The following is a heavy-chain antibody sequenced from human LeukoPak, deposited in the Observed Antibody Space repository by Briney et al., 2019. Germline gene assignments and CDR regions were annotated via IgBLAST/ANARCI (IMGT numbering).Heavy chain of an antibody. V-gene: IGHV1-8*03. J-gene: IGHJ4*02. D-gene: IGHD3-9*01. CDR1: GYTFTSYD. Sequence: ASVKVSCKASGYTFTSYDINWVRQATGQGLEWMGWMNPNSGNTGYAQKFQDRVTITRNTSISTAYMELNSLRSEDTAVYYCAREYYDILTGLYYFDYWGQGTLVTASS. CDR3: AREYYDILTGLYYFDY. CDR2: MNPNSGNT.